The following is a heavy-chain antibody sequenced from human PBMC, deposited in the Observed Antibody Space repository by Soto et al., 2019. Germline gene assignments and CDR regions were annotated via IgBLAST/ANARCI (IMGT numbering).Heavy chain of an antibody. Sequence: GASVKVSCKVSGGTFNTYAISWVRQAPGQGLEWMGGIIPVFRAPDYAQKFQGRVTITADESARTVYMELSSLRSEDTAVYYCARDILYRLDYWGQGILVTVSS. V-gene: IGHV1-69*13. CDR1: GGTFNTYA. D-gene: IGHD3-9*01. J-gene: IGHJ4*02. CDR2: IIPVFRAP. CDR3: ARDILYRLDY.